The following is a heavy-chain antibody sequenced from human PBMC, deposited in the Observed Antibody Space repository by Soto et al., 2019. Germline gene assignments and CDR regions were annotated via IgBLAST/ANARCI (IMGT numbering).Heavy chain of an antibody. CDR1: GYTLPELP. CDR3: ARDLDTAMGSFG. CDR2: FDPEDGET. V-gene: IGHV1-24*01. J-gene: IGHJ4*02. D-gene: IGHD5-18*01. Sequence: XVKVSGKVSGYTLPELPIHCVRQAPGKGLEWMGGFDPEDGETIYEQKFQGRVTMTEDTSTDTAYMELSSMRSDDTAVYYCARDLDTAMGSFGWGQGTLVTVSS.